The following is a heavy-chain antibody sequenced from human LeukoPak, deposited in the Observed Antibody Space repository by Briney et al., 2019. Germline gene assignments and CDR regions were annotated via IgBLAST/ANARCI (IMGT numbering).Heavy chain of an antibody. D-gene: IGHD2-2*01. CDR2: ISGGASST. J-gene: IGHJ2*01. Sequence: PGGSLRLFCAASDFTFSSYAMSWVRQAPGKGLVWVSGISGGASSTYYADSVKGRFTISRGNSKKMLYLQMSSLRAEDTALYYCAKTDKCTSSPGEESYWHFDLWGRGTL. CDR1: DFTFSSYA. CDR3: AKTDKCTSSPGEESYWHFDL. V-gene: IGHV3-23*01.